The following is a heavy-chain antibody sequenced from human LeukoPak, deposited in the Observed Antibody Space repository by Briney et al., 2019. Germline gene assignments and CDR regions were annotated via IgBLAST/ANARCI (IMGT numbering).Heavy chain of an antibody. V-gene: IGHV1-2*02. CDR3: ARGPYYDYVWGSYRYKGRGYDFDY. Sequence: ASVKVSCKASGYTFTGYYMHWVRQAPGQGLEWMGWINPNSGGTNYARKFQGRVIMTRDTSISTAYMELSRLRSDDTAVYYCARGPYYDYVWGSYRYKGRGYDFDYWGQGTLVTVSS. J-gene: IGHJ4*02. D-gene: IGHD3-16*02. CDR1: GYTFTGYY. CDR2: INPNSGGT.